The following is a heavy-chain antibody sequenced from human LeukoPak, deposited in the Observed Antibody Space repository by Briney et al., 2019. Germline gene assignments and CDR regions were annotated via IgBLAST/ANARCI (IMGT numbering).Heavy chain of an antibody. CDR3: GRECSDKYPGAFDI. CDR1: GFTFSNYG. D-gene: IGHD2-15*01. V-gene: IGHV3-30*02. Sequence: QTGESLKLSCAASGFTFSNYGMHWVRQAPGKGLEWVAFIQNHGNTEYYADSVKGRLTISRDNSKNKFYLEMNSLGVEDTAAYYCGRECSDKYPGAFDIRGQGTGVTVSS. J-gene: IGHJ3*02. CDR2: IQNHGNTE.